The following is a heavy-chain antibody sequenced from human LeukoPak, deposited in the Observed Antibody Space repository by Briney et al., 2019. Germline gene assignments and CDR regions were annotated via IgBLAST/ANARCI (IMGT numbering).Heavy chain of an antibody. Sequence: ASVKVSCKASGYTFTSYGISWVRQAPGQGLEWMGWISGNNGNTNYAQELQGRVTMTTDTSTSTAYMELRSLRSDDTAVYYCARDRSGSYLLSDWGQGTLVTVSS. CDR2: ISGNNGNT. J-gene: IGHJ4*02. V-gene: IGHV1-18*01. D-gene: IGHD1-26*01. CDR3: ARDRSGSYLLSD. CDR1: GYTFTSYG.